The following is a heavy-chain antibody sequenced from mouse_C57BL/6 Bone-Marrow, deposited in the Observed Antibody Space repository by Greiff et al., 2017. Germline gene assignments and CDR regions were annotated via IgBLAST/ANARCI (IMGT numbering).Heavy chain of an antibody. V-gene: IGHV1-47*01. Sequence: VQLQQSGAELVKPGASVKMSCKASGFTFTTYPIEWMKQNHGKSLEWIGNFHPYNDDTKYNEKFKVKATLTVEKSSNTVYLELSRLTSDDSAVYYCARSSTFFYYFDYWGQGTTRTVSS. CDR1: GFTFTTYP. D-gene: IGHD5-1*01. J-gene: IGHJ2*01. CDR2: FHPYNDDT. CDR3: ARSSTFFYYFDY.